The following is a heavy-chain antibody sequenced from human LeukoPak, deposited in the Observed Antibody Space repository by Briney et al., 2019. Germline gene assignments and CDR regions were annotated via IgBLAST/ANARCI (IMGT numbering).Heavy chain of an antibody. Sequence: GGSLGLSCAASGFTFSSYALSWVRQAPGKGLEWVSAISVSGGSAFYADSVKGRFTISRDNAKNTLYLQMNSLRAEDTAVFYCARAGHYYDSNGYPFSYYFDYRGQGTLVTVSS. J-gene: IGHJ4*02. CDR2: ISVSGGSA. CDR1: GFTFSSYA. D-gene: IGHD3-22*01. CDR3: ARAGHYYDSNGYPFSYYFDY. V-gene: IGHV3-23*01.